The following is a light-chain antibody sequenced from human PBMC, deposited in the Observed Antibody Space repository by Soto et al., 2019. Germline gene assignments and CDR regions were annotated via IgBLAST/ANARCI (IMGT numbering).Light chain of an antibody. V-gene: IGKV3-20*01. J-gene: IGKJ1*01. CDR1: QSVSSSY. CDR2: GAS. Sequence: EIGLTQSPGTLSLSPGERATLSCRASQSVSSSYLAWYQQKPGQAPRLLIYGASSRATGIPDRFSGSGSGTDFTRTISRLEPEDFAVYYWQQDGSSPWTFGQGTKVEIK. CDR3: QQDGSSPWT.